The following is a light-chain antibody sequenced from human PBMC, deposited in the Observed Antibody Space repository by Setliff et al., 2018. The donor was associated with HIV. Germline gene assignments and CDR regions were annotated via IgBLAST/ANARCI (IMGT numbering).Light chain of an antibody. CDR2: DVS. CDR1: SSDIGGYNY. J-gene: IGLJ1*01. Sequence: QSALAQPASMSGSPGQSITISCTGTSSDIGGYNYVSWYQHHPGKAPKIMIYDVSNRPSGVSNRFSASKSGNTASLTISGLQAEDEADYYCCLNAGSNTYVFGTGTKVTVL. V-gene: IGLV2-14*01. CDR3: CLNAGSNTYV.